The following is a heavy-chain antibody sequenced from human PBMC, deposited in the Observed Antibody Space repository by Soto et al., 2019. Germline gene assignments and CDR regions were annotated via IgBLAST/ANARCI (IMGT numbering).Heavy chain of an antibody. CDR2: IYYSGST. CDR3: ASQLKYSYAESSDY. V-gene: IGHV4-39*01. J-gene: IGHJ4*02. CDR1: GGSISSSSYY. Sequence: SETLSLTCTVSGGSISSSSYYWGWIRQPPGKGLEWIGSIYYSGSTYYNPSLKSRVTISVDTSKNQFSLKLSSVTAADTAVYYCASQLKYSYAESSDYWGQGTLVTVSS. D-gene: IGHD5-18*01.